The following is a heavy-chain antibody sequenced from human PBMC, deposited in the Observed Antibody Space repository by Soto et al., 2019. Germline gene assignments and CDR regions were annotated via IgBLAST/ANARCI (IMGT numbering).Heavy chain of an antibody. CDR2: IIPIPGIA. J-gene: IGHJ3*02. Sequence: VKVSCKASGGSFSNHIINWLRQAPGQGLERMGTIIPIPGIADAGEKFPGRVTLTADKSPRTAYMELSRLRSEDTAMYYCATDLAVPTKRAPAACDIWGQGPMVTLS. CDR3: ATDLAVPTKRAPAACDI. CDR1: GGSFSNHI. V-gene: IGHV1-69*02. D-gene: IGHD6-19*01.